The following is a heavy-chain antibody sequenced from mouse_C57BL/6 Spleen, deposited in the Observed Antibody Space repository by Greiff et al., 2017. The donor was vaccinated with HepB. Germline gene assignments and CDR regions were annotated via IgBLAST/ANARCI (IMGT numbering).Heavy chain of an antibody. Sequence: QVQLQQSGAELVKPGASVKLSCKASGYTFTSYWMHWVKQRPGRGLEWLGRIDPNSCGTKYNEKFKSKATLTVDKHSSTAYMQLSSLTSEDSAVYYCAREGLWYWYFDVWGTRTTVTVSS. CDR2: IDPNSCGT. CDR3: AREGLWYWYFDV. CDR1: GYTFTSYW. D-gene: IGHD1-1*01. J-gene: IGHJ1*03. V-gene: IGHV1-72*01.